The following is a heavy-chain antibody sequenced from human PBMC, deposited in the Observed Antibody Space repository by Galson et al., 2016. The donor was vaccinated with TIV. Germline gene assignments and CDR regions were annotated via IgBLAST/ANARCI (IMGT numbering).Heavy chain of an antibody. J-gene: IGHJ6*04. Sequence: SVKVSCKASGYSFTSYHIHWVRQAPGQGLEWMGRIIPIPGIVDYAQKFQDRVTITADTSTSTAYMDLSSLKSEDTAVYYCTRGEDLDVWGNGTTVTVSA. V-gene: IGHV1-69*02. CDR3: TRGEDLDV. CDR1: GYSFTSYH. CDR2: IIPIPGIV. D-gene: IGHD3-16*01.